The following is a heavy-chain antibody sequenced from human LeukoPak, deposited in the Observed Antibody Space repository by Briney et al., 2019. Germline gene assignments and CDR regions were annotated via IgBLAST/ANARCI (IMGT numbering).Heavy chain of an antibody. CDR2: ILYDGNKK. V-gene: IGHV3-30*18. Sequence: GGSLRLSCAVSGFTFSNYGIHWVRQAPGKGLEWVAVILYDGNKKFYADSVKGRFTISRDNSNNTLYLQMNSVRGEHTAVYDRAKDPKNIEWVGDVIPSLDNWFDPWCQGTLVTVSS. CDR1: GFTFSNYG. D-gene: IGHD1-26*01. J-gene: IGHJ5*02. CDR3: AKDPKNIEWVGDVIPSLDNWFDP.